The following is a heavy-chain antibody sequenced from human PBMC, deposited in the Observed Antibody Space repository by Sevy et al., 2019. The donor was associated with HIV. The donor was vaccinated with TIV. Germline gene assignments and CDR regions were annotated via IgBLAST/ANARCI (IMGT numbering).Heavy chain of an antibody. CDR2: ISYDGSNK. Sequence: GGSLRLSCAASGFTFSSYGMHWVRQAPGKGLEWVAVISYDGSNKYYADSVKGRFTISGDNSKNTLYLQMNSLRAEDTAVYYCAKGGYSSSWYYFDYWGQGTLVTVSS. D-gene: IGHD6-13*01. CDR1: GFTFSSYG. CDR3: AKGGYSSSWYYFDY. V-gene: IGHV3-30*18. J-gene: IGHJ4*02.